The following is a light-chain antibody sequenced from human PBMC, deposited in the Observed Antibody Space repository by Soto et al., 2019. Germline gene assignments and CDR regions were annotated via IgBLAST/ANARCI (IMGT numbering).Light chain of an antibody. CDR3: QQSGSLLLT. CDR1: QSVTSSY. V-gene: IGKV3-20*01. J-gene: IGKJ4*01. Sequence: NVATLSPGALSLSPEERDTLSCWASQSVTSSYLAWYQQKPGQAPRPLIYGASSRATGIPDRFSGSGSGTDFTLTISLLEPEDFAVYYCQQSGSLLLTSGGVSKVDIK. CDR2: GAS.